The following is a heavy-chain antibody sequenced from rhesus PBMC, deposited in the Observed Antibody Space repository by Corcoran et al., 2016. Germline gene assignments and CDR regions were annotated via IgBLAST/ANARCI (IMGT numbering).Heavy chain of an antibody. CDR2: IDRSGST. D-gene: IGHD6-31*01. CDR3: ARRSSGWLFDY. CDR1: GGSISSSY. V-gene: IGHV4S11*01. Sequence: QVQLQESGPGLVKPSETLSLTCAVPGGSISSSYWCWIRQAPGKGLEWIGRIDRSGSTYYNPSLKSRVTLSVDTSKNQFSLKLSSVTAADTAVYYCARRSSGWLFDYWGQGVLVTVSS. J-gene: IGHJ4*01.